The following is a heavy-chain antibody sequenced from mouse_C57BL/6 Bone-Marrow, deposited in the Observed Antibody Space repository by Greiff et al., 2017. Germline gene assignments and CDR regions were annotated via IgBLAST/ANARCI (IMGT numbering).Heavy chain of an antibody. V-gene: IGHV1-54*01. D-gene: IGHD2-4*01. CDR3: ARSYDYVPFDY. Sequence: QVQLQQSGAELVRPGTSVKVSCKASGYAFTNYLIEWVKQRPGQGLEWIGVINPGSGGTNYNEKVKGKATLTADKDSSPAYMQLSSLTSEDSAVYFCARSYDYVPFDYWGQGTTLTVSS. CDR2: INPGSGGT. CDR1: GYAFTNYL. J-gene: IGHJ2*01.